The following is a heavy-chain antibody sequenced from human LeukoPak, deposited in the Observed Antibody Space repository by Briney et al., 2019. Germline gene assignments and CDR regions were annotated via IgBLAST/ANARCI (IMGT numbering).Heavy chain of an antibody. J-gene: IGHJ3*02. CDR3: AREGSAADDFDDAFDI. CDR2: VIPIFGTA. Sequence: SVKVSCEASGGTFSSYAISWVRQAPGQGLEWMGGVIPIFGTANYAQKFQGRVTITADESTSTAYMVLSSLRSEDTAVYYCAREGSAADDFDDAFDIWGQGTMVTVSS. V-gene: IGHV1-69*13. D-gene: IGHD1-1*01. CDR1: GGTFSSYA.